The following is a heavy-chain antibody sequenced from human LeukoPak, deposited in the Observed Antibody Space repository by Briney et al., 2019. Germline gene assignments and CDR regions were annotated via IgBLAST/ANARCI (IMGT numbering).Heavy chain of an antibody. CDR1: GYSFISFY. CDR3: VREGGGDRGRAFDM. D-gene: IGHD2-21*02. J-gene: IGHJ3*02. V-gene: IGHV1-46*01. CDR2: INPSGGST. Sequence: ASVKVSCKASGYSFISFYIHWVRQAPGQGLEWMGVINPSGGSTAYAQQFRGRVSMSRDTSTSTVYMELSSLRSEDTAVYYCVREGGGDRGRAFDMWGQGTMVTVSS.